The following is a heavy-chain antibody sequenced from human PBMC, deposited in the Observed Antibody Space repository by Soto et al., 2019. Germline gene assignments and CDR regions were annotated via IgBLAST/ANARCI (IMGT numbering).Heavy chain of an antibody. D-gene: IGHD6-6*01. CDR1: GYTFTSYD. V-gene: IGHV1-8*01. J-gene: IGHJ5*02. CDR2: MNPNSGNT. CDR3: ARGRNIAAEGNWFDH. Sequence: ASVRVSCKASGYTFTSYDINWVRQATGQGLEWMGWMNPNSGNTGYAQKFQGRVTMTRNTSISTAYMELSSLRSEDTAVYYCARGRNIAAEGNWFDHWGQGTLVTVSS.